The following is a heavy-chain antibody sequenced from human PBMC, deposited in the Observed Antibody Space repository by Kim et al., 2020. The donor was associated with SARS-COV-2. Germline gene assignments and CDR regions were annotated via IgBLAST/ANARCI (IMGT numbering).Heavy chain of an antibody. Sequence: TNYADFVKGRFTISRDNAKNPLYLQMNSLTAEDTAVYYCARFALISAGDYWGQGTLVTVSS. CDR2: T. CDR3: ARFALISAGDY. J-gene: IGHJ4*02. V-gene: IGHV3-74*01. D-gene: IGHD2-15*01.